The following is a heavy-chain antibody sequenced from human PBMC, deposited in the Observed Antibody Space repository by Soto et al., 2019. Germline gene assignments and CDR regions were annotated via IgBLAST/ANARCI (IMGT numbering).Heavy chain of an antibody. V-gene: IGHV3-53*01. CDR1: GFTVSSNY. J-gene: IGHJ4*02. CDR2: IYSGGST. Sequence: PGGSLRLSCAASGFTVSSNYMSWVRQASGKGLEWVSVIYSGGSTYYADSVKGRFTISRDNSKNTLYLQMNSLRAEDTAVYYCASSGENCSSTSCYYSDYWGQGTLVTVSS. D-gene: IGHD2-2*01. CDR3: ASSGENCSSTSCYYSDY.